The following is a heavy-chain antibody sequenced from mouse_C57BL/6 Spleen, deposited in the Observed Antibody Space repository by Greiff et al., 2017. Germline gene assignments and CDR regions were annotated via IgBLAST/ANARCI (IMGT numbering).Heavy chain of an antibody. CDR3: ARDDYCFDY. V-gene: IGHV1-69*01. CDR1: GYTFTSYW. CDR2: IDPSDSYT. Sequence: QVQLQQPGAELVMPGASVKLSCKASGYTFTSYWMHWVKQRPGQGLEWIGEIDPSDSYTNYNQKFKGKSTLTVDKSSSTAYMQLSSLTSEDSAVYYCARDDYCFDYWGQGTTLTVSS. J-gene: IGHJ2*01. D-gene: IGHD2-4*01.